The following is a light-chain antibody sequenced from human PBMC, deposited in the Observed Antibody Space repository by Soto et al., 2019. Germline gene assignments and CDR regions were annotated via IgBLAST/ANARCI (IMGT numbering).Light chain of an antibody. J-gene: IGKJ4*01. V-gene: IGKV3-20*01. CDR2: GTS. CDR3: QQYGSSALT. CDR1: QSVSSGY. Sequence: LVLTQSPGTLSLSPGERATLSCRASQSVSSGYLVWYQQRPGQPPRLLIYGTSNRAAGIPDRFSGSGSGTDFTLTIYRLEPEDSAVYYCQQYGSSALTFGGGTKV.